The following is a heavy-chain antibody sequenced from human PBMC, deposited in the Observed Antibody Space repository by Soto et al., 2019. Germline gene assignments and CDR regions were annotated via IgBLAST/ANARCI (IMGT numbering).Heavy chain of an antibody. V-gene: IGHV4-59*01. D-gene: IGHD2-2*01. Sequence: SETLSLTCTVSGVSISSYYWSWIRQPPGKGLEWIGYIYYSGSTNYNPSLKSRVTISVDTSKNQFSLKLSSVTAADTAVYYCARVFYCISTSCPNRYNWFDPWGQGTLVTVSS. CDR1: GVSISSYY. CDR3: ARVFYCISTSCPNRYNWFDP. CDR2: IYYSGST. J-gene: IGHJ5*02.